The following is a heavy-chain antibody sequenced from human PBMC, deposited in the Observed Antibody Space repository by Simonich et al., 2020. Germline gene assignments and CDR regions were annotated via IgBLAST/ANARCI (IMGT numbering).Heavy chain of an antibody. V-gene: IGHV3-48*03. CDR1: GFTFSSYE. D-gene: IGHD6-6*01. CDR2: IRSSGSTI. CDR3: ARDFRLQLVEIGTYYYYGMDV. J-gene: IGHJ6*02. Sequence: EVQLVESGGVLVQPGGSLRLSCAASGFTFSSYEMNWVRQAPGKGLEWVSYIRSSGSTIYYADSVKGRFTISRDNAKNSLYLQRNSLRAEDTAVYYCARDFRLQLVEIGTYYYYGMDVWGQGTTVTVSS.